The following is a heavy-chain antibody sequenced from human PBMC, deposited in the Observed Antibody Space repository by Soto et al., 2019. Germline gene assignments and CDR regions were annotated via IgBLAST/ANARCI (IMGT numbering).Heavy chain of an antibody. D-gene: IGHD6-19*01. CDR3: ARVTEANSSGWFYYYYYGMDV. CDR2: IYHSGST. V-gene: IGHV4-38-2*01. J-gene: IGHJ6*02. CDR1: GYSISSGYY. Sequence: SETLSLTCAVSGYSISSGYYWGWIRQPPGKGLEWIGSIYHSGSTYYNPSLKSRVTISVDTSKNQFSLKLSSVTAADTAVYYCARVTEANSSGWFYYYYYGMDVWGQGTTVTVSS.